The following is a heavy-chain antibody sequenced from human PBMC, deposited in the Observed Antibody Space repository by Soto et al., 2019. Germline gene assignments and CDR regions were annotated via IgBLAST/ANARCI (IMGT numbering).Heavy chain of an antibody. Sequence: GGFLRLSCAASGVTFISYSMNWVRQAPGKGLEWVSSISSSSSYIYYADSVKGRFTISRDNAKNSLYLQMNSLRAEDTAVYYCAIPPRGYSSGWYPTWGQGTLVTVSS. CDR2: ISSSSSYI. J-gene: IGHJ5*02. CDR1: GVTFISYS. V-gene: IGHV3-21*01. D-gene: IGHD6-19*01. CDR3: AIPPRGYSSGWYPT.